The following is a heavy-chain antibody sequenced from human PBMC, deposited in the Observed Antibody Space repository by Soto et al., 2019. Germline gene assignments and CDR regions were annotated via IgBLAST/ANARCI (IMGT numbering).Heavy chain of an antibody. J-gene: IGHJ4*01. CDR1: GFTFSAYW. D-gene: IGHD6-19*01. CDR2: IKQDGTEK. CDR3: ARHGSSSAWTLYYFDY. V-gene: IGHV3-7*01. Sequence: PGGSLRLSCAASGFTFSAYWITWVRQAPGRGLEWVANIKQDGTEKHYVDSGKGPFTISSHNAKNSLSLQMNSLRAEDTAVYYFARHGSSSAWTLYYFDYCRHAALVTVSS.